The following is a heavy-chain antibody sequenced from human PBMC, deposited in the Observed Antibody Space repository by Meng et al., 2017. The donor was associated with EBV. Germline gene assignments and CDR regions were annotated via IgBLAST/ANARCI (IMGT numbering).Heavy chain of an antibody. Sequence: QVQLQESGPGLVKPSEXLSLTCTXAGASVSGGTFHWSWIRQPPGKELEWIGYIYDGGTTNYNSSLKSRVTISLDKSKNQFSLKLTSLTAADTAIYYCARGDYTNYPRWFDPWGQGTLVTVSA. D-gene: IGHD4-11*01. V-gene: IGHV4-61*01. CDR2: IYDGGTT. CDR1: GASVSGGTFH. CDR3: ARGDYTNYPRWFDP. J-gene: IGHJ5*02.